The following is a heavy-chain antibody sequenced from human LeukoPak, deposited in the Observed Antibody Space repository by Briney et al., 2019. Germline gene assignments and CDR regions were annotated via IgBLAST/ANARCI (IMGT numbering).Heavy chain of an antibody. CDR2: INPNSGGT. D-gene: IGHD1-26*01. V-gene: IGHV1-2*02. J-gene: IGHJ4*02. CDR1: GYTFTGYY. Sequence: GASVKVSCKASGYTFTGYYMHWVRQAPGQGLEWMGWINPNSGGTNYAQKFQGRVTMTRDTSISTAYMELSRLRSDDTAVYYCARGGRRWELLGYFDYWGQGTLVTVSS. CDR3: ARGGRRWELLGYFDY.